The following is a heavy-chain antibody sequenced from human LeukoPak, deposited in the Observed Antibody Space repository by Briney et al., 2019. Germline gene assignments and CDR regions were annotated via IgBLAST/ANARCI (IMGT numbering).Heavy chain of an antibody. CDR1: GFTFSSYA. J-gene: IGHJ6*02. CDR3: AKDRYGYYGMDV. Sequence: GESLKISCAASGFTFSSYAMSWVRQAPGKGLEWVSAISGSGGNTYYADSVKGRFTISRDNSKNTLYLQMNSLRAEDTAVYYCAKDRYGYYGMDVWGQGTTVTVSS. CDR2: ISGSGGNT. D-gene: IGHD4-17*01. V-gene: IGHV3-23*01.